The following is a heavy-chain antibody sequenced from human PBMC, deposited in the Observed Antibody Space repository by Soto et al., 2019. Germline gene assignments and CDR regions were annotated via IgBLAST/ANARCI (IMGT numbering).Heavy chain of an antibody. D-gene: IGHD3-16*01. Sequence: QVQLVESGGGVVQPGTSLRVSCVGSGFTFRSYVIHWVRQAPGKGLEWVALTSYDGSDKYYADSVRGRFTISRDKSRNTVDLQMDSLRLEDTALYYCARWGTTGGLDVWGQGTLVSVSS. J-gene: IGHJ1*01. CDR1: GFTFRSYV. CDR3: ARWGTTGGLDV. V-gene: IGHV3-30*19. CDR2: TSYDGSDK.